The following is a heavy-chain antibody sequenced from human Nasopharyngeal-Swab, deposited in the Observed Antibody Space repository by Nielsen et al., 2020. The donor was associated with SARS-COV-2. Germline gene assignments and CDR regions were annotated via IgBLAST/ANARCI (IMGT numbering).Heavy chain of an antibody. Sequence: GGSLRLSCAASGFTFSSLGMHWVRQAPGKGLEWVAVISYDGSNKYYADSVKGRFTISRDNSKNTLDLQMNSLRDEDTAVYYCAKDLSLGVVAADDYWGQGTLVTVSS. J-gene: IGHJ4*02. CDR3: AKDLSLGVVAADDY. CDR1: GFTFSSLG. D-gene: IGHD2-15*01. CDR2: ISYDGSNK. V-gene: IGHV3-30*18.